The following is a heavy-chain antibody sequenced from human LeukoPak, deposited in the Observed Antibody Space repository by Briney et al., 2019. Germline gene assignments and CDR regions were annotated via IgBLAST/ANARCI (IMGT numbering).Heavy chain of an antibody. CDR2: IKSKTDGGTT. D-gene: IGHD3-9*01. CDR3: TTDDYVLRYFDWLPDY. J-gene: IGHJ4*02. CDR1: GFTFSNAW. V-gene: IGHV3-15*01. Sequence: GGSLRLSCAASGFTFSNAWMSWVRQAPGKGLEWVGRIKSKTDGGTTDNAAPVKGRFTISRDDSKNTLYLQMNSLKTEDTAVYYCTTDDYVLRYFDWLPDYWGQGTLVTVSS.